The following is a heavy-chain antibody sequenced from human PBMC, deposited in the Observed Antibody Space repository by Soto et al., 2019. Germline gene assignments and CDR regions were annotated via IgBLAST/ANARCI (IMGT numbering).Heavy chain of an antibody. CDR3: AHIVVAGLGYYFDY. CDR1: GLSLSSTRMA. D-gene: IGHD6-19*01. Sequence: QITLKESGPTLVKPTQTLTLTCTFSGLSLSSTRMAVGWIRQPPGKALEWLALIYWDDDNRYSPFLKSRLTITKDTSKNQVVLTMSNMDPVDTARYYCAHIVVAGLGYYFDYWGQGTLVTVSS. V-gene: IGHV2-5*02. J-gene: IGHJ4*02. CDR2: IYWDDDN.